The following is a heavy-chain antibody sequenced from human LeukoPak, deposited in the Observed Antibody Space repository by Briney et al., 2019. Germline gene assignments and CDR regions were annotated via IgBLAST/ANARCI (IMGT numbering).Heavy chain of an antibody. CDR1: GGSFSGYY. V-gene: IGHV4-34*01. Sequence: SETLSLTCAVYGGSFSGYYWSWIRQPPGKGLEWIGEINHSGSTNYNPSLKSRVTISVDTSKNQFSLKLSSVTAADTAVYYCARGLYLRWLRFHAFDIRGQGTMVTVSS. D-gene: IGHD5-12*01. J-gene: IGHJ3*02. CDR3: ARGLYLRWLRFHAFDI. CDR2: INHSGST.